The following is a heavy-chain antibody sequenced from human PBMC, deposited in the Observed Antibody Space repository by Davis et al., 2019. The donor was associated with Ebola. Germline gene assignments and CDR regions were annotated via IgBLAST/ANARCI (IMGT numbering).Heavy chain of an antibody. CDR1: GGSISSYY. Sequence: MPSETLSLTCTVSGGSISSYYWNWIRQPPGKGLEWIGYIYYSGSTNYNPSLKSRVTISIDTSKNQFSLKLSSVTAADTAVYYCARSQWLVHSYGYWGQGTLVTVSS. V-gene: IGHV4-59*12. CDR3: ARSQWLVHSYGY. CDR2: IYYSGST. D-gene: IGHD6-19*01. J-gene: IGHJ4*02.